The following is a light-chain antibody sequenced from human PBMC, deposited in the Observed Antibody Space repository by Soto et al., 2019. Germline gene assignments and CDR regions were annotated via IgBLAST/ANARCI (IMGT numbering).Light chain of an antibody. J-gene: IGKJ4*01. CDR1: QSINTW. CDR3: QQYYVNPVT. CDR2: KAS. Sequence: DIQMTQSPSTLSASVGDRVTITCRASQSINTWVAWYQKKPGKAPNILIYKASTLEGGVPSRISGSGSGTEFTLTISSLQPDDFATYYCQQYYVNPVTFGGGTRVEIK. V-gene: IGKV1-5*03.